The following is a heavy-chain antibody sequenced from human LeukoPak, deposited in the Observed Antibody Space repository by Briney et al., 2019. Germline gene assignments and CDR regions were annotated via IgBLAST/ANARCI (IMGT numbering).Heavy chain of an antibody. J-gene: IGHJ4*02. D-gene: IGHD5-12*01. CDR1: GFTFSSYG. CDR3: ARVQKDIVAIID. CDR2: IWYDGSNK. V-gene: IGHV3-33*01. Sequence: GRSLRLSCAASGFTFSSYGMHWVRQAPGKGLEWVAVIWYDGSNKYYADSVKGRFTISRDNSKNTLYPQMNSLRAEDTAVYYCARVQKDIVAIIDWGQGTLVTVSS.